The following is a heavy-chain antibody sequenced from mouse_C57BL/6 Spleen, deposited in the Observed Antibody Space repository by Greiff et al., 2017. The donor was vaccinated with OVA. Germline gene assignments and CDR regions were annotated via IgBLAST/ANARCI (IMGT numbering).Heavy chain of an antibody. J-gene: IGHJ4*01. Sequence: QVHVKQPGAELVKPGASVKMSCKASGYTFTSYWITWVKQRPGQGLEWIGDIYPGSGSTNYNEKFKSKATLTVDTSSSTAYMQLSSLTSEDSAVYYCARDDYYGSSYNYAMDYWGQGTSVTVSS. D-gene: IGHD1-1*01. CDR3: ARDDYYGSSYNYAMDY. CDR2: IYPGSGST. V-gene: IGHV1-55*01. CDR1: GYTFTSYW.